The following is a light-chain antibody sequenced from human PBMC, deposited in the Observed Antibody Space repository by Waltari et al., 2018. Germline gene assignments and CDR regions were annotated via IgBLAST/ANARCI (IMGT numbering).Light chain of an antibody. CDR1: HSNLGSNY. J-gene: IGLJ1*01. CDR3: ASWDESHYV. Sequence: QSVLTQPPSASETPGQRVTISCSGSHSNLGSNYLYWYQQLPGSAPKRLIYRNDLRPSGVPDRFCASKDGTLASLVISGRRSEDEGVYYCASWDESHYVFGGGTTVTVL. CDR2: RND. V-gene: IGLV1-47*01.